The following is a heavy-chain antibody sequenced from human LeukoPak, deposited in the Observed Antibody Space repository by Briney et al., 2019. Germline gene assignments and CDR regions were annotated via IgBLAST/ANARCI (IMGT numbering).Heavy chain of an antibody. CDR2: INHSGST. Sequence: SETLSLTCAVYGGSFSGYYWSWIRQPPGKGLEWIGEINHSGSTNYNPSLKSRVTISVDTSKNQFSLELSSVTAADTAVYYCARGPYRFDPWGQGTLVTVSS. CDR3: ARGPYRFDP. V-gene: IGHV4-34*01. J-gene: IGHJ5*02. D-gene: IGHD1-1*01. CDR1: GGSFSGYY.